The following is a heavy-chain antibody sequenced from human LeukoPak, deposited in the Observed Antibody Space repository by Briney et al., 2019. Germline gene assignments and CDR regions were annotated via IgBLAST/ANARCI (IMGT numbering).Heavy chain of an antibody. Sequence: SVKVSCKASGGTFSSYTISWVRQAPGQGLEWMGRIIPILGIANYAQKFQGRVTITADKSTSTAYMELSSLRSEETAVYYSARGVVRSYYYMDVWGKGTTVTVSS. CDR3: ARGVVRSYYYMDV. D-gene: IGHD3-3*01. J-gene: IGHJ6*03. CDR2: IIPILGIA. V-gene: IGHV1-69*02. CDR1: GGTFSSYT.